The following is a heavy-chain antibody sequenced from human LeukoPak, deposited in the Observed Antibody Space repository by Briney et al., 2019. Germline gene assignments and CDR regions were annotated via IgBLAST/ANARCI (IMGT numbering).Heavy chain of an antibody. Sequence: PGGSLRLSCAASGFTFSSYSMNWVRQAPGKGLEWVSYISSSSSTIYYADSVKGRFTISRDNAKNSLYLQMSSLRAEDTAVYYCARDFYGDYGDYWGQGTLVTVSS. CDR2: ISSSSSTI. CDR3: ARDFYGDYGDY. V-gene: IGHV3-48*04. CDR1: GFTFSSYS. J-gene: IGHJ4*02. D-gene: IGHD4-17*01.